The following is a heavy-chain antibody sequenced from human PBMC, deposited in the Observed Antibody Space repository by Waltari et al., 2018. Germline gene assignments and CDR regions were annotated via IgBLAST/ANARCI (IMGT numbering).Heavy chain of an antibody. D-gene: IGHD2-2*01. CDR2: ISPSGSTI. J-gene: IGHJ4*02. Sequence: EVQLVASGGGLAQPGGSLRLSGAASGVTFGGSSIYWRRPAPGKGLEWVSYISPSGSTIHYADSVKGRFTISRDNAKNSLFLQMNSLRDEDTAVYYCARDINPLLPAALDYWGQGTLVTVSS. CDR1: GVTFGGSS. CDR3: ARDINPLLPAALDY. V-gene: IGHV3-48*02.